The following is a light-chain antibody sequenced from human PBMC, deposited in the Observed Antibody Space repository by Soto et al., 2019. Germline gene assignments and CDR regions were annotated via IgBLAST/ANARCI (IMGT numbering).Light chain of an antibody. Sequence: DIQMTQSPSSLSASVGDRVTITCRASQTITTSLNWYQQRPGKAPKLLIFGATALQGGVPSRFSGSGSGTDFTLTISSLQPEDFATYHCQKTYNTPLTFGGGTKVEIK. V-gene: IGKV1-39*01. CDR3: QKTYNTPLT. CDR2: GAT. J-gene: IGKJ4*01. CDR1: QTITTS.